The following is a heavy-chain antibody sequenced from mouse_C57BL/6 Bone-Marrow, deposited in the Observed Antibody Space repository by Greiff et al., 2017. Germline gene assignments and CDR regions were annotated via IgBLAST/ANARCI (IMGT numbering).Heavy chain of an antibody. V-gene: IGHV1-74*01. CDR3: ASPYYYGSSFAY. D-gene: IGHD1-1*01. CDR2: IHPSDSDT. CDR1: GYTFTSYW. Sequence: QVQLQQSGAELVKPGASVKVSCKASGYTFTSYWMHWVKQRPGQGLEWIGRIHPSDSDTNYNQKFKGKATLTVDKSSSTAYMQLSSLTSEDSAVYYCASPYYYGSSFAYWGQGTLVTVSA. J-gene: IGHJ3*01.